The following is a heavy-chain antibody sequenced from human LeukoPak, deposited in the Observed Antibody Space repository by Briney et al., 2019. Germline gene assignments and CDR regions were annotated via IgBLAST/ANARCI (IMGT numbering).Heavy chain of an antibody. CDR2: ISYDGSNK. Sequence: GGSLRLSCAASGFTFSSYGMHWVRQAPGKGLEWVAVISYDGSNKYYADSVKGRFTISRDNSKNTLYLQMNSLRAEDTAVYYCAKERKAYCGGDCYPAFAYWGQGPLVPFSS. J-gene: IGHJ4*02. D-gene: IGHD2-21*02. V-gene: IGHV3-30*18. CDR1: GFTFSSYG. CDR3: AKERKAYCGGDCYPAFAY.